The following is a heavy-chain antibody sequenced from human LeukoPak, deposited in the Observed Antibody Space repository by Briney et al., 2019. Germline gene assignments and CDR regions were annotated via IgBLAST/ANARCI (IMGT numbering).Heavy chain of an antibody. Sequence: GASVKVSCKASGYTFTVYYMHWVRQAPGQGLEWMGWINPNSGGTNYAQKFQGRVTMTRDTSISTAYMELSRLRSDDTAVYYCARDAHYYYYYMDVWGKGTTVTVSS. CDR1: GYTFTVYY. CDR2: INPNSGGT. J-gene: IGHJ6*03. V-gene: IGHV1-2*02. CDR3: ARDAHYYYYYMDV.